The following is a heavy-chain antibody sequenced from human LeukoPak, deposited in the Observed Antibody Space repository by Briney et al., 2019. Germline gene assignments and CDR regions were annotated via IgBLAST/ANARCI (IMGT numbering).Heavy chain of an antibody. V-gene: IGHV1-2*02. Sequence: ASVTVSCKASGYTFTGYYIHWVRQAPGQGLEWMGWINPNSGGTNYAQNFQSRVTMTRDTSTSTVSMELSSLRFEDTAVYYCARGPYSGDWHFDFWGQGTLVTVSS. CDR1: GYTFTGYY. J-gene: IGHJ4*02. D-gene: IGHD6-19*01. CDR3: ARGPYSGDWHFDF. CDR2: INPNSGGT.